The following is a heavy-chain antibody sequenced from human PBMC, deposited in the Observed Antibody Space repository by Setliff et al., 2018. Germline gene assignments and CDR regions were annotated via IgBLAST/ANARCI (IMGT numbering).Heavy chain of an antibody. CDR2: IVPLYDVS. Sequence: SVKVSCKASGGTFTNHAISWVRQAPGQAFEWLGGIVPLYDVSTYARKFQGRVTITADEGTSTAYMELISLTSDDTAVYYCARDSGEVELDSTGDYSYYYMDVWGKGTTVTVS. J-gene: IGHJ6*03. CDR3: ARDSGEVELDSTGDYSYYYMDV. CDR1: GGTFTNHA. D-gene: IGHD3-10*01. V-gene: IGHV1-69*13.